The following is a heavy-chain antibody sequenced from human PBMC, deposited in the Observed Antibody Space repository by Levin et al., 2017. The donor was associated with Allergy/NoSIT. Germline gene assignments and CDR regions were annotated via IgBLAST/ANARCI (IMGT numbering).Heavy chain of an antibody. CDR2: ISYNGNNK. J-gene: IGHJ6*02. V-gene: IGHV3-30*04. CDR1: GFTFSDYA. Sequence: GGSLRLSCVASGFTFSDYAMHWARQAPGRGLEWVAVISYNGNNKYNADSVQGRFTISRSNSNNTLYLQMNSLRAEDTGVYYCARDYWTYTGTRDGTDVGGEGTTVTVS. D-gene: IGHD1-1*01. CDR3: ARDYWTYTGTRDGTDV.